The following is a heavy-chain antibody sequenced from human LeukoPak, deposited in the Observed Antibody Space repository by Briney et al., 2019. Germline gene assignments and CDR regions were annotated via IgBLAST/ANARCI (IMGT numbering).Heavy chain of an antibody. V-gene: IGHV4-59*12. CDR3: SREQYTFDGSGWFGMDV. J-gene: IGHJ6*02. CDR1: GGSLSTYY. Sequence: PSETLSLTCSVPGGSLSTYYWTWTRQPPGKGLEWIGYIHQSGSTEFNPSLKSRVTMSLDTSRNQFSLKMSTVTAADTAVYYCSREQYTFDGSGWFGMDVWGQGTTVTVSS. D-gene: IGHD6-19*01. CDR2: IHQSGST.